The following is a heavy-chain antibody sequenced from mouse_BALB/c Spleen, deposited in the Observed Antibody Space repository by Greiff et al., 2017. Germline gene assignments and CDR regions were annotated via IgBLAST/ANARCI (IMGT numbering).Heavy chain of an antibody. Sequence: EVKLVESGGGLVKPGGSLKLSCAASGFTFSSYAMSWVRQSPEKRLEWVAEISSGGSYTYYPDTVTGRFTISRDNAKNTLYLEMSSLRSEDTAMYYCARLITTVVATRYFDVWGAGTTVTVSS. D-gene: IGHD1-1*01. V-gene: IGHV5-9-4*01. CDR1: GFTFSSYA. J-gene: IGHJ1*01. CDR3: ARLITTVVATRYFDV. CDR2: ISSGGSYT.